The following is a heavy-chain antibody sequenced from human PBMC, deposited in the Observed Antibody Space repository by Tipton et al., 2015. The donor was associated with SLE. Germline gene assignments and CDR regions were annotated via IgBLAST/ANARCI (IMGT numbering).Heavy chain of an antibody. V-gene: IGHV4-59*11. J-gene: IGHJ3*01. CDR3: ARIIAGPGDAFDV. CDR1: GGSIDSHY. CDR2: VYYSGST. Sequence: TLSLTCTVSGGSIDSHYWTWIRQSPGKGLEYLGYVYYSGSTNYIASLQGRLTMSVDPSKKQLSLTLMSVTAADTAVYFCARIIAGPGDAFDVWGQGTMVTVSS.